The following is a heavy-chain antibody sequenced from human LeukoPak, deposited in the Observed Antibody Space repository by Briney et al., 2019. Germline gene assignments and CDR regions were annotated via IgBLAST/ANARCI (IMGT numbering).Heavy chain of an antibody. CDR1: GGSISSYY. D-gene: IGHD3-22*01. CDR3: ARGRARDSSGYPNY. Sequence: SETLSLTCTVSGGSISSYYWSWIRQPPGKGLEWIGYIYYSGSTNYNPSLKSRVTISVDTSKNQFSLKLSSVTTADTAVYYCARGRARDSSGYPNYWGQGTLVTVSS. V-gene: IGHV4-59*01. CDR2: IYYSGST. J-gene: IGHJ4*02.